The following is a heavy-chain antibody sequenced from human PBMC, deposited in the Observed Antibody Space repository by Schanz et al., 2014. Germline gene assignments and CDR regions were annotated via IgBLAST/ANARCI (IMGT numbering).Heavy chain of an antibody. D-gene: IGHD1-26*01. CDR3: AKGRTVWSGSDRKYYFDY. J-gene: IGHJ4*02. CDR2: ISGTGSTP. CDR1: GFTFSNYA. Sequence: EVQLVESGGDLVQPGGSLSLSCAASGFTFSNYAMSWVRQAPGKGLDWVSIISGTGSTPYYADSVKGRYTISRDNFKNTLDLQMNSLRAEDTAIYYCAKGRTVWSGSDRKYYFDYWGQGTLVTVSS. V-gene: IGHV3-23*04.